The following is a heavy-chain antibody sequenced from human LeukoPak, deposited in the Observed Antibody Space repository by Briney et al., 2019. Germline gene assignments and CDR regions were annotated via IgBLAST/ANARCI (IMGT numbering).Heavy chain of an antibody. CDR1: GYIFSSYG. Sequence: ASVKVSCKASGYIFSSYGISWVRQAPGQGLEWMGWISAYNGDTNYAQQFQGRVTMTTDKSTTTAYMELRSLRSDDTAVYYCARGSGYSPNDYWGQGTLVTVSS. J-gene: IGHJ4*02. CDR3: ARGSGYSPNDY. V-gene: IGHV1-18*01. CDR2: ISAYNGDT. D-gene: IGHD5-18*01.